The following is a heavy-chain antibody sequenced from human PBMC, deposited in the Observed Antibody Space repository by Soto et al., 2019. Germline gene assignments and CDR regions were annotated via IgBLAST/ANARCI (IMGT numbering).Heavy chain of an antibody. CDR2: IILSSGHI. CDR1: GFTSDDHG. V-gene: IGHV3-9*02. CDR3: IKDIGAGGAGC. J-gene: IGHJ4*02. Sequence: EVQLVESGGGLVQPGRSLRLSCAASGFTSDDHGMHWVRQAPGKGLEWVSGIILSSGHIDYADSVKGRFTISRDNAKNSLYLQMNILRTGDTALYYCIKDIGAGGAGCWGQGTLVTVSS. D-gene: IGHD3-16*01.